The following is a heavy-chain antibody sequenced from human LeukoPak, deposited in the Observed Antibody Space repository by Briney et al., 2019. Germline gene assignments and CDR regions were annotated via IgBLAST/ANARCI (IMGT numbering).Heavy chain of an antibody. CDR2: ISYDGGNK. CDR3: AREGGDIVVVPAAPNWFDP. J-gene: IGHJ5*02. CDR1: GFTFSSYA. Sequence: GRSLRLSCAASGFTFSSYAMHWVRQAPGKGLEWVAVISYDGGNKYYADSVKGRFTISRDNSKNTLYLQMNSLRAEDTAVYYCAREGGDIVVVPAAPNWFDPWGQGTLVTVSS. V-gene: IGHV3-30-3*01. D-gene: IGHD2-2*01.